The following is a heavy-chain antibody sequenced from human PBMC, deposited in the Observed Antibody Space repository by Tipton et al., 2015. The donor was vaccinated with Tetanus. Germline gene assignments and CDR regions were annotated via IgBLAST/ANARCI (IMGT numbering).Heavy chain of an antibody. CDR2: TSRDGSQK. CDR3: AKVQANSASHIFGH. CDR1: GFSFSSFE. V-gene: IGHV3-30-3*01. D-gene: IGHD3-3*02. J-gene: IGHJ4*02. Sequence: SLRLSCAASGFSFSSFEMHWVRQTPGKGLEWVALTSRDGSQKYYADSVKGRFSISRDNSKDTLYLQMNSLRTEDTAVYYCAKVQANSASHIFGHWGQGTLVTVSS.